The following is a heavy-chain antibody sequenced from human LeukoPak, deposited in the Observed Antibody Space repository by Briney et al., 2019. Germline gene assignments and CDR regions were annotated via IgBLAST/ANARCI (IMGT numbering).Heavy chain of an antibody. CDR3: ARDVGEYCSSTSCYASDY. D-gene: IGHD2-2*01. CDR2: INPNSGGT. J-gene: IGHJ4*02. V-gene: IGHV1-2*02. Sequence: ASVKVSCKASGYTFTAYYMHWVRQAPGQGLEWMGWINPNSGGTNYAQKFQGRVTMTRDTSISTAYMELSRLRSDDTAVYYCARDVGEYCSSTSCYASDYWGQGTLATVSS. CDR1: GYTFTAYY.